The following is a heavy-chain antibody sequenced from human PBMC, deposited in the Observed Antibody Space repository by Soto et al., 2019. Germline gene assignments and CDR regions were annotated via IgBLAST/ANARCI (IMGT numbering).Heavy chain of an antibody. V-gene: IGHV3-74*01. CDR2: INSDGSST. Sequence: GESLKISCAASGFTFSSYWMHWVRQAPGKGLMWVSRINSDGSSTNYADSVKGRFTISRDNAKNTLYLQMNSLRAEDTALYYCVNYDFWSGYSGWGQGTLVTVSS. CDR1: GFTFSSYW. D-gene: IGHD3-3*01. CDR3: VNYDFWSGYSG. J-gene: IGHJ4*02.